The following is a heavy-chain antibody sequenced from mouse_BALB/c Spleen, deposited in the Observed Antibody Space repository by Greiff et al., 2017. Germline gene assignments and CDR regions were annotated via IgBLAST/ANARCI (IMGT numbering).Heavy chain of an antibody. CDR3: ARSPHYYGYVDYAMDY. V-gene: IGHV5-17*02. CDR1: GFTFSSFG. D-gene: IGHD1-2*01. CDR2: ISSGSSTI. Sequence: EVKVVESGGGLVQPGGSRKLSCAASGFTFSSFGMHWVRQAPEKGLEWVAYISSGSSTIYYADTVKGRFTISRDNPKNTLFLQMTSLRSEDTAMYYCARSPHYYGYVDYAMDYWGQGTSVTVSS. J-gene: IGHJ4*01.